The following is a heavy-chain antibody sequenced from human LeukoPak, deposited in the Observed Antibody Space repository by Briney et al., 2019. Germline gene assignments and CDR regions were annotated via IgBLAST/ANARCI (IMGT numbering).Heavy chain of an antibody. Sequence: GGSLRLSCAASGFTVSSNYMSWVRQAPGKGLEWVSAISGSGGSTYYADSVKGRFTISRDNSKNTLYLQMNSLRAEDTAVYYCAKESYSSSRNWFDPWGQGTLVTVSS. CDR3: AKESYSSSRNWFDP. CDR2: ISGSGGST. J-gene: IGHJ5*02. CDR1: GFTVSSNY. D-gene: IGHD6-13*01. V-gene: IGHV3-23*01.